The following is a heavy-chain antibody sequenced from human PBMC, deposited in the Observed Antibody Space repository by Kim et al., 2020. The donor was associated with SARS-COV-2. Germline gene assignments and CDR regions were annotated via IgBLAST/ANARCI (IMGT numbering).Heavy chain of an antibody. CDR2: IYYSGST. Sequence: SETLSLTCTVSGGSISSYYWSWIRQPPGKGLEWIGYIYYSGSTNYNPSLKSRVTISVDTSKNQSSLKLSSVTAADTAVYYCARVGCSSTSCYEGDYYYYGMDVWGQGTTVTVSS. D-gene: IGHD2-2*01. J-gene: IGHJ6*02. CDR1: GGSISSYY. CDR3: ARVGCSSTSCYEGDYYYYGMDV. V-gene: IGHV4-59*01.